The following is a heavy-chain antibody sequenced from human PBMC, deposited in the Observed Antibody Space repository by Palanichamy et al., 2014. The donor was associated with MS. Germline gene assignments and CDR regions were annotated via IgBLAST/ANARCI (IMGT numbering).Heavy chain of an antibody. V-gene: IGHV2-5*01. CDR2: IYWNDDK. CDR1: GFSLSTSGVG. D-gene: IGHD3-22*01. CDR3: AHTRDNGLKTYYYDSSGYQSSNYYFDY. Sequence: QITLKESGPTLVKPTQTLTLTCTFSGFSLSTSGVGVGWIRQPPGKALEWLALIYWNDDKRYSPSLKSRLTITKDTSKNQVVLTMTNMDPMDTATYYCAHTRDNGLKTYYYDSSGYQSSNYYFDYWGQGTLVTVSS. J-gene: IGHJ4*02.